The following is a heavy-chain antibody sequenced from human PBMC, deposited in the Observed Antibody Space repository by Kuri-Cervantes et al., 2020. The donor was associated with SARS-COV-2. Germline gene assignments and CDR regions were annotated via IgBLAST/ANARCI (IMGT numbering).Heavy chain of an antibody. J-gene: IGHJ3*02. CDR3: ARVGSDFWSGYYNGDRYDAFDI. D-gene: IGHD3-3*01. CDR1: GGSISSGGYY. V-gene: IGHV4-30-2*01. CDR2: IYHSGST. Sequence: SETLSLTCTVSGGSISSGGYYWSWIRQPPGKGLEWIGYIYHSGSTYYNPSLKSRVTISVDRSKNQFSLKLSSVTAADTAVYYCARVGSDFWSGYYNGDRYDAFDIWGQGTMVTVSS.